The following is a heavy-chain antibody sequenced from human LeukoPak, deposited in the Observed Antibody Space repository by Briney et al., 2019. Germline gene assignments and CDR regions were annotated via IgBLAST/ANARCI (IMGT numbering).Heavy chain of an antibody. CDR1: GYTLTELS. Sequence: ASVKVSCKVPGYTLTELSMHWVRQAPGKGLEWMGGFDPEDGETIYAQKFQGRVTMTEDTSTDTAYMELSSLRSEDTAVYYCATDPEMATIRGDAFDIWGQGTMVTVSS. D-gene: IGHD5-24*01. CDR2: FDPEDGET. V-gene: IGHV1-24*01. J-gene: IGHJ3*02. CDR3: ATDPEMATIRGDAFDI.